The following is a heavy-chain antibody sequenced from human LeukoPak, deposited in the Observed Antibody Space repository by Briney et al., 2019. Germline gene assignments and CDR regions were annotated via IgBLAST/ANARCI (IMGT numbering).Heavy chain of an antibody. D-gene: IGHD4-17*01. J-gene: IGHJ4*02. V-gene: IGHV4-4*02. CDR1: GGSISSDHW. Sequence: SGTLSLTCAVSGGSISSDHWWNWVRQPPGKGLERIGEIYHSGSTTYSPSLKRRVTILVDKSKNQFSLELTSVTAADTAVYYCARVRYGDRFDYWGQGTLVTVSS. CDR2: IYHSGST. CDR3: ARVRYGDRFDY.